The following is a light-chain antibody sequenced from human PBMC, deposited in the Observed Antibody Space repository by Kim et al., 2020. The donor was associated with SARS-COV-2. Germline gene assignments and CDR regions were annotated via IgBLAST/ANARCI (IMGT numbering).Light chain of an antibody. CDR2: EVS. J-gene: IGLJ1*01. Sequence: QSVTISCTGTRRDVGGYNCVAWYQQHPGKAPKLMIYEVSKRPSGVPDRFSGSKSGNTASLTVSGLQAEDEADYYCSSYAGSNNYVFGTGTKVTVL. V-gene: IGLV2-8*01. CDR1: RRDVGGYNC. CDR3: SSYAGSNNYV.